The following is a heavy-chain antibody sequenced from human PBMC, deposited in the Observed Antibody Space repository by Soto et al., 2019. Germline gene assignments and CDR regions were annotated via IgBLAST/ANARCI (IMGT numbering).Heavy chain of an antibody. CDR1: GFTFSSYD. D-gene: IGHD3-3*01. CDR2: IGTAGDT. Sequence: GGSLRLSCAASGFTFSSYDMHWVRQATGKGLEWVSAIGTAGDTYYPGSVKGRFTISRENAKNSLYLQMNSLRAGDTAVYYCAREGTYYDFWSGYYRLGMDVWGQGTTVTVSS. V-gene: IGHV3-13*01. CDR3: AREGTYYDFWSGYYRLGMDV. J-gene: IGHJ6*02.